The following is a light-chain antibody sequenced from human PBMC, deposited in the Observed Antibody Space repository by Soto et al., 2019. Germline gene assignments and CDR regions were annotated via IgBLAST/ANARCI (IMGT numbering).Light chain of an antibody. Sequence: EIVLTQSPVTLSLSPGERATLSCRASQSVSSYLAWYQQKPGQAPRLLIYDAPNRATGIPARFSGSGSGTDFTLTISSLEPEDSAVYYCQQRHMWPITFGQGTRLEIK. CDR3: QQRHMWPIT. CDR1: QSVSSY. J-gene: IGKJ5*01. CDR2: DAP. V-gene: IGKV3-11*01.